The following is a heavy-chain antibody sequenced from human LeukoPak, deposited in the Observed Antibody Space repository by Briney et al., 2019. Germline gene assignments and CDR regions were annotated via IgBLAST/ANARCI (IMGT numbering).Heavy chain of an antibody. J-gene: IGHJ4*02. D-gene: IGHD5-24*01. CDR2: IYYSGIT. CDR1: VDSTSVGHYY. Sequence: PSETLSLTCTVSVDSTSVGHYYRGWIRQPPGKGLEWIRNIYYSGITYYNPSLKSRVTISVDTSRNQFSLKLSSVTAADTAVYYCARLEREVRYYWGQGTLVTVSS. CDR3: ARLEREVRYY. V-gene: IGHV4-39*01.